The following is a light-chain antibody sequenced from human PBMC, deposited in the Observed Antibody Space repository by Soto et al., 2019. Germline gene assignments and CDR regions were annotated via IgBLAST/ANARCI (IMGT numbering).Light chain of an antibody. V-gene: IGKV1-27*01. CDR3: QQYNSYSRT. CDR2: AAS. CDR1: QGISSY. Sequence: DIQMTQSPSTLSASVGDRVTITCRASQGISSYLACYQQKPGKVPKLLIYAASTLQSGVPSRFSGSGSGTEFTLTISSLQPDDFATYYCQQYNSYSRTFGQGTKGDIK. J-gene: IGKJ1*01.